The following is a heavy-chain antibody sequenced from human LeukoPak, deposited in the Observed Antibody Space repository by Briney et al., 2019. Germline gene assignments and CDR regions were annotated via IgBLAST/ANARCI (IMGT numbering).Heavy chain of an antibody. CDR2: IYTSGST. CDR3: AGLRGAIAAALGRAFDI. J-gene: IGHJ3*02. Sequence: SETLSLTCTVSGGSISSYYWSWIRQPAGKGLEWIGRIYTSGSTNYNPSLKSRVPMSVDTSKNQFSLKLSSVTAADTAVYYCAGLRGAIAAALGRAFDIWGQGTMVTVSS. D-gene: IGHD6-13*01. CDR1: GGSISSYY. V-gene: IGHV4-4*07.